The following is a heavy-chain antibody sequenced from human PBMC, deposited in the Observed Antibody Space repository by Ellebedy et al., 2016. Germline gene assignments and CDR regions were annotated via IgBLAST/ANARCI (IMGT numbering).Heavy chain of an antibody. Sequence: GGSLRLXXAASGFTFSSYSMNWVRQAPGKGLEWVSSISSSSSYIYYADSVKGRFTISRGNAKNSLYLQMNSLRAEDTALYYCARDRRTYGDDPFDIWGQGTMVTVSS. CDR1: GFTFSSYS. CDR2: ISSSSSYI. V-gene: IGHV3-21*01. D-gene: IGHD4/OR15-4a*01. J-gene: IGHJ3*02. CDR3: ARDRRTYGDDPFDI.